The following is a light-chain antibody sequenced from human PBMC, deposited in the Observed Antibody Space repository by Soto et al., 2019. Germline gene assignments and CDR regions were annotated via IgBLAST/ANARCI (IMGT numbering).Light chain of an antibody. CDR1: QSVSSN. CDR2: GAS. Sequence: EIVMTQSPATLSVSPGERATLSCRASQSVSSNLAWYQQKPGQAPRLLIYGASTRATGIPARFSGSGSGTEFTLTISSLQSEDFAVYYCQQXNNWPTFGQGTKVDIK. J-gene: IGKJ1*01. V-gene: IGKV3-15*01. CDR3: QQXNNWPT.